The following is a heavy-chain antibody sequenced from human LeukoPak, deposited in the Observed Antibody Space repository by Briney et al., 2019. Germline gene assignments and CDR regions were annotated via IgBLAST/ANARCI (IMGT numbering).Heavy chain of an antibody. J-gene: IGHJ6*03. CDR2: IYHSGSN. CDR3: ARLGYYYGSGSYYTPVYYYYYMDV. CDR1: GYSISGGYY. V-gene: IGHV4-38-2*01. D-gene: IGHD3-10*01. Sequence: SETLSLTCAVSGYSISGGYYWGWIRQPPGKRVEWIGRIYHSGSNYYNPSVKSRVTISVDTSKNQFSLQMSPVTAADTAVYYCARLGYYYGSGSYYTPVYYYYYMDVWGKGTTVTVSS.